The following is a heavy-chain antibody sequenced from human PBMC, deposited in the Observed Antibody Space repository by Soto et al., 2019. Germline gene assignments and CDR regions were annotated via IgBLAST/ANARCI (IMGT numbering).Heavy chain of an antibody. Sequence: QVQLQESGPGLVKPSETLSLTCTVSGGSISSYYWGWIRQPPGKGLEWIGSTYYSGSTNYNPSLKSRVTISVDTSKTQFSLKRSSVTAADTAVYYCARDYSNYPDYYYGMDVWGQGTTVTVSS. CDR2: TYYSGST. D-gene: IGHD4-4*01. CDR3: ARDYSNYPDYYYGMDV. J-gene: IGHJ6*02. CDR1: GGSISSYY. V-gene: IGHV4-59*01.